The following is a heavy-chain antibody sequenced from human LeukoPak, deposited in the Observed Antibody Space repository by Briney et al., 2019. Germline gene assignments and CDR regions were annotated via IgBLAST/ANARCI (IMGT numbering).Heavy chain of an antibody. J-gene: IGHJ6*03. D-gene: IGHD4-17*01. Sequence: PGGSLRLSCAASGFTVRANYITWVRQAPGKGLEWVSVIYSGGSTYYADSVKGRFTISRDNSKNTLYLQMNSLRAEDTAVYYCARVTSTVTYYYYYYYMDVWGKGTTVTVSS. CDR3: ARVTSTVTYYYYYYYMDV. CDR2: IYSGGST. CDR1: GFTVRANY. V-gene: IGHV3-53*01.